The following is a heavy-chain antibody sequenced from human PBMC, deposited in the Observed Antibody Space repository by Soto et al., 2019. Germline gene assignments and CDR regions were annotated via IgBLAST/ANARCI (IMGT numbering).Heavy chain of an antibody. CDR3: AIGASKMTFVGASLGYSDY. CDR1: CYRFSSYG. V-gene: IGHV1-18*01. Sequence: SVKVSYKACCYRFSSYGISWVRQAPAQGLEWMGWISANNGHTNYAQNFQGRVTMTTDTSTSTAYMELRSLRSDDTAVYYCAIGASKMTFVGASLGYSDYWGQGALVTVYS. CDR2: ISANNGHT. D-gene: IGHD3-16*01. J-gene: IGHJ4*02.